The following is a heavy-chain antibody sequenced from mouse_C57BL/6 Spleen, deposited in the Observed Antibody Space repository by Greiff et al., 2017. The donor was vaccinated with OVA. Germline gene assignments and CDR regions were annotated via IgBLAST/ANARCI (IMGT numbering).Heavy chain of an antibody. CDR3: ASSTRARDY. V-gene: IGHV1-50*01. J-gene: IGHJ4*01. CDR1: GYTFTSYW. CDR2: IDPSDSYT. Sequence: QVQLQQSGAELVKPGASVKLSCKASGYTFTSYWMQWVKQRPGQGLEWIGEIDPSDSYTNYNQKFKGKATLTVDTSSSTAYMQLSSLTSEDSAVYYCASSTRARDYWGQGTSVTVSS.